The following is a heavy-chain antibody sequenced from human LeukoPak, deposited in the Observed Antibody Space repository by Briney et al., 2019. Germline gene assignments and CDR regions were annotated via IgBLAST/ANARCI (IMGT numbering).Heavy chain of an antibody. CDR1: GGSFSGYY. CDR3: ARRQQLELDY. J-gene: IGHJ4*02. Sequence: SETLSLTCAVYGGSFSGYYWSWIRQPPGKGLEWIGEINHSGSTNYNPSLKSRVTISVDTSKNQLSLKLSSVTAADTAVYYCARRQQLELDYWGQGTLVTVSS. V-gene: IGHV4-34*01. CDR2: INHSGST. D-gene: IGHD6-13*01.